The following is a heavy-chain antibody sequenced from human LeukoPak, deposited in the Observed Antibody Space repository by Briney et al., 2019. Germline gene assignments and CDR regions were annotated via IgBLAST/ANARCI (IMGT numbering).Heavy chain of an antibody. Sequence: SETLSLTCTVSGGSISSYYWSWIRQPPGKGLEWIGYIYYSGSTNYNPPLKSRVAISVDTSKNQFSLKLTSVTAADTALYYCATSTVAKYDYWGQGTLVAVSS. V-gene: IGHV4-59*01. J-gene: IGHJ4*02. CDR3: ATSTVAKYDY. CDR2: IYYSGST. CDR1: GGSISSYY. D-gene: IGHD4-11*01.